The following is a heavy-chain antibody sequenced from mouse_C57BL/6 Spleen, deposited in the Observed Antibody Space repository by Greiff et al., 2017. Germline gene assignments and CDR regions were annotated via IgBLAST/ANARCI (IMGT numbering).Heavy chain of an antibody. Sequence: EVKLMESGGDLVKPGGSLKLSCAASGFTFSSYGMSWVRQTPDKRLEWVATISSGGSYTYYPDSVKGRFTISRDNAKNTLYLQMSSLKSEDTAMYYCARQVNWVSWFAYWGQGTLVTVSA. D-gene: IGHD4-1*01. CDR1: GFTFSSYG. J-gene: IGHJ3*01. CDR2: ISSGGSYT. V-gene: IGHV5-6*01. CDR3: ARQVNWVSWFAY.